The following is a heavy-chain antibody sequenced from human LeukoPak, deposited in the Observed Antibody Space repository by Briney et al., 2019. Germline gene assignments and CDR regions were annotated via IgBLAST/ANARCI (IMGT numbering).Heavy chain of an antibody. CDR1: GYTFTGYY. V-gene: IGHV1-2*02. Sequence: ASVKVSCEASGYTFTGYYMHWVRQAPGQGLEWMGWINPNSGGTNYAQKFQGRVTMTRDTSISTAYMELSRLRSDDTAVYYCALGGDIVVVPAASPFDYWGQGTLVTVSS. CDR3: ALGGDIVVVPAASPFDY. CDR2: INPNSGGT. D-gene: IGHD2-2*01. J-gene: IGHJ4*02.